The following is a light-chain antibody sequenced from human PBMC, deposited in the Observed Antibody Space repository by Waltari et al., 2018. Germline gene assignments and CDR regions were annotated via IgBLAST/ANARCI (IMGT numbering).Light chain of an antibody. Sequence: DIQMTQSPSSLSASVGARVTITCQASHDISNYLNWYQQKPGKAHKLLIYDASNLETGVPSRFSGSGSGTDFSFTISSLQPEDIATYYCQQFDNLVYTFGQGTKLEIK. CDR3: QQFDNLVYT. V-gene: IGKV1-33*01. CDR1: HDISNY. J-gene: IGKJ2*01. CDR2: DAS.